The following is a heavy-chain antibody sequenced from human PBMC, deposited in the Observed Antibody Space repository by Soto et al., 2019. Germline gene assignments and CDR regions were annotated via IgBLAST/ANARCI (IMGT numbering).Heavy chain of an antibody. D-gene: IGHD2-2*01. CDR3: AKDRVDIVLVPAAILFAP. J-gene: IGHJ5*02. V-gene: IGHV3-23*01. CDR1: GFTFSSYA. CDR2: ISGSGGST. Sequence: GGSLRLSCAASGFTFSSYAMSWVRQAPGKGLEWVSAISGSGGSTYYADSVKGRFTISRDNSKNTLYLQMNSLRAEDTAVYYCAKDRVDIVLVPAAILFAPCGQGTLVPVSS.